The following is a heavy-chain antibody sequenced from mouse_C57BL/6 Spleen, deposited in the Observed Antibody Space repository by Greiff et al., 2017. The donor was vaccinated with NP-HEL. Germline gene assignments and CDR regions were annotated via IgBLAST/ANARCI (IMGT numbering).Heavy chain of an antibody. Sequence: DVQLVESGPELVKPGASVKMSCKASGYTFTDYNMHWVKQSHGKSLEWIGYINPNNGGTSYNQKFKGKATLTVNKSSSTAYMELRSLTSEDSAVYYCARGHGSGPPWFAYWGQGTLVTVSA. CDR2: INPNNGGT. CDR1: GYTFTDYN. D-gene: IGHD1-1*01. J-gene: IGHJ3*01. V-gene: IGHV1-22*01. CDR3: ARGHGSGPPWFAY.